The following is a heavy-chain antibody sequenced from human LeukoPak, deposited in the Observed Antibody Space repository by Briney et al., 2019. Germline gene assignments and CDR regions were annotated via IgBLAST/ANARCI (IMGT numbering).Heavy chain of an antibody. CDR2: TGIAGDT. CDR3: ARDRDEGATVYDY. V-gene: IGHV3-13*04. CDR1: GFTFSIYD. D-gene: IGHD1-26*01. J-gene: IGHJ4*02. Sequence: GGSLRLSCAASGFTFSIYDMHWVRQPTGKGLEWVSATGIAGDTYYPGSVKGRLTVSRENAKNSLCLQMNSLRAGDTAVYYCARDRDEGATVYDYWGQGTLVTVSS.